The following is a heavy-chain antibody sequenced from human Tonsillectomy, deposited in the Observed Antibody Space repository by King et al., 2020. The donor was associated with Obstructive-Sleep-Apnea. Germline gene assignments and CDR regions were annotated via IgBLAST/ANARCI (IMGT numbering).Heavy chain of an antibody. CDR1: GYSFFSHS. D-gene: IGHD6-13*01. V-gene: IGHV1-18*04. CDR2: VSVHNGNT. Sequence: VQLVESGAEVKKPGASVTVSCKASGYSFFSHSLSWVRQAPGQGLQWMGWVSVHNGNTYYAQKFQGRVTMTTDTSTSTAYMEMRSLRSDDTAVYYCARIIQPAAGTSGYFDNWGQGTLVTVSS. J-gene: IGHJ4*02. CDR3: ARIIQPAAGTSGYFDN.